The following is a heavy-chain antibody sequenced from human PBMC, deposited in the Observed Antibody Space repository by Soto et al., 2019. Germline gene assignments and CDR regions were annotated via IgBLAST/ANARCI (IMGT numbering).Heavy chain of an antibody. J-gene: IGHJ3*02. CDR3: AKASLFTMVRGVDAFDI. D-gene: IGHD3-10*01. CDR2: ISGSGGST. CDR1: GFTFSSYA. Sequence: GGSLRLSCAASGFTFSSYAMSWVRQAPGKGLEWVSAISGSGGSTYYADSVKGRFTISRDNSKNTLYLQMNSLRAEDTAVYYCAKASLFTMVRGVDAFDIWGQGTMVTVSS. V-gene: IGHV3-23*01.